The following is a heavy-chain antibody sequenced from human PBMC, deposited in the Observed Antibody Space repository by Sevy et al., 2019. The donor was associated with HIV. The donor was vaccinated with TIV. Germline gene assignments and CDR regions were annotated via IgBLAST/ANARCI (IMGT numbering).Heavy chain of an antibody. J-gene: IGHJ3*01. CDR1: GGSIRRYY. CDR2: IYNSGKT. D-gene: IGHD2-21*01. Sequence: SETLSLTCTVSGGSIRRYYWSWIRQPPGKGLEWFGYIYNSGKTHYNPSLKSRFTISPDTSKNQFSLRLSSVTAADTAVYYCARVFDSEGAFDLWGQGTMVTVSS. CDR3: ARVFDSEGAFDL. V-gene: IGHV4-59*13.